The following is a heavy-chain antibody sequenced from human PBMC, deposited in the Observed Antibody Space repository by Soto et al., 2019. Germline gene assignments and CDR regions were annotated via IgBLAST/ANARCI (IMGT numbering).Heavy chain of an antibody. Sequence: QVQLVESGGGVVQPGRSLRLSCAASGFTFSSYGMHWVRQAPGKGLEWVAVIWYDGSNKYYADSVKGRFTISRDNSKNMLYLQMNSLRAEDTAVYYCARGQDYDFWSGYDYYYYGMDVWGQGTTVTVSS. J-gene: IGHJ6*02. CDR3: ARGQDYDFWSGYDYYYYGMDV. CDR1: GFTFSSYG. V-gene: IGHV3-33*01. D-gene: IGHD3-3*01. CDR2: IWYDGSNK.